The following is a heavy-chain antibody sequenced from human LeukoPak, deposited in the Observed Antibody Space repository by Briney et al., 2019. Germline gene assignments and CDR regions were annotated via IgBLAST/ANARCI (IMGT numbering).Heavy chain of an antibody. CDR1: GGSISSASYY. J-gene: IGHJ4*02. Sequence: SETLSLTCTVSGGSISSASYYWSWIRQPAGKGLEWIVRIYTSGSTNYNPSLKTRITISVDTSKNQFSLKLSSVTAADTAVYYCARWGAGDYWSQGTLVTVSS. V-gene: IGHV4-61*02. CDR3: ARWGAGDY. CDR2: IYTSGST. D-gene: IGHD3-16*01.